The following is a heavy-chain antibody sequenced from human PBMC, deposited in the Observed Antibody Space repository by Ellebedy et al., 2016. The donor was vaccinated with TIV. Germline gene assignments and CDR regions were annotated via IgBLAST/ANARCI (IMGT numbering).Heavy chain of an antibody. CDR1: GFTFSSYA. J-gene: IGHJ4*02. D-gene: IGHD1-7*01. CDR3: AKDTTNWNYGY. Sequence: GESLKISCAASGFTFSSYAMSWARQAPGKGLEWVSGIRGSGDNTYYADSVKGRFTISRDNSKNTLYLQMNSLRAEDTAVYYCAKDTTNWNYGYWGQGTLVTVSS. V-gene: IGHV3-23*01. CDR2: IRGSGDNT.